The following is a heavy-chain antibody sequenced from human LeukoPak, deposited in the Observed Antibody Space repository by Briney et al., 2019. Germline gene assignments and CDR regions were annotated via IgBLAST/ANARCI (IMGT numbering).Heavy chain of an antibody. J-gene: IGHJ4*02. CDR2: IYYSGST. D-gene: IGHD3-22*01. CDR3: ARDYDSSGYYWS. CDR1: GGSISTYY. Sequence: SETLSLTCTVSGGSISTYYWSWIRQPPGKGLEWIGYIYYSGSTNYNPSLKSRVTMSVDTSKSQFSLKLNSVTAADTAAYYCARDYDSSGYYWSWGQGTLVTVSS. V-gene: IGHV4-59*01.